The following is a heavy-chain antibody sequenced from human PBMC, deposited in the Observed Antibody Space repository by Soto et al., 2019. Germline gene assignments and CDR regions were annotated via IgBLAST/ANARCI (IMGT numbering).Heavy chain of an antibody. CDR1: GFTFSSYA. J-gene: IGHJ6*03. V-gene: IGHV3-23*01. CDR3: AKTGDGAGRYYYYNYMDV. CDR2: ISGSGGST. D-gene: IGHD3-10*01. Sequence: PGGSLRLSCAASGFTFSSYAMSWVRQAPGKGLEWVSAISGSGGSTYYADSVKGRFTISRDNSKNTLYLQMNSLRAEDTAVYYCAKTGDGAGRYYYYNYMDVWGKGTTVTVSS.